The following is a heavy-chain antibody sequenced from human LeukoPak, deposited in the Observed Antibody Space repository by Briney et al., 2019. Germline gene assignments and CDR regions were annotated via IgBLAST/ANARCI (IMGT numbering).Heavy chain of an antibody. CDR2: INHSGST. D-gene: IGHD5-12*01. CDR3: AKALGYFNWFDP. CDR1: GRSFSGHY. V-gene: IGHV4-34*01. Sequence: PSETMSLTCAVYGRSFSGHYWSWIRQPPGKGLEWIGEINHSGSTNYNPSLKSRVTISVDTSKNQFSLKLSSVTAADTAVYYCAKALGYFNWFDPWGQGTLVTVSS. J-gene: IGHJ5*02.